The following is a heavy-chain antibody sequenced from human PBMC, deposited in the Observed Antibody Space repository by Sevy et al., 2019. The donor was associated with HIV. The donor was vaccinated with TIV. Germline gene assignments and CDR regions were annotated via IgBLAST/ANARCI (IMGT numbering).Heavy chain of an antibody. V-gene: IGHV3-21*06. CDR2: ITGYSTDI. CDR3: ARAEQTHFFDY. CDR1: GFTFNKYN. J-gene: IGHJ4*02. Sequence: GGSLRLSCAASGFTFNKYNMNWVRQAPGKGLEWVSTITGYSTDIYYADSVKGRFTISRDDAKNSLYLQMNGLRAEDTAIYYCARAEQTHFFDYWGQGTLVTVSS.